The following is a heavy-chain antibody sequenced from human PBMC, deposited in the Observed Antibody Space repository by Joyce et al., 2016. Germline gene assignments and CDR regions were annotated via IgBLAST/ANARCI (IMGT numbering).Heavy chain of an antibody. CDR3: ARYGYEVVT. CDR2: IYYTGTS. CDR1: GGSGKSGSYY. Sequence: QVQLQESGPGLVGPSETLSLTCSVSGGSGKSGSYYYNWIRQSPGKGLEWIGYIYYTGTSTYNPSLRSRLTISVDRSKNQFSLMVNSVTAADTAVYYCARYGYEVVTWGQGILVTVSS. J-gene: IGHJ5*02. V-gene: IGHV4-61*01. D-gene: IGHD5-12*01.